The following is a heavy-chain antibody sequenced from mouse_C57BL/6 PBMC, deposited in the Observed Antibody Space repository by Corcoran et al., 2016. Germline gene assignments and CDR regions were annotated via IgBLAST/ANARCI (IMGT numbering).Heavy chain of an antibody. CDR2: INTYSGVP. CDR3: ARSRAQATFDY. Sequence: QIQLVQSGPELKKPGETVKISCKASGYTFTTYGMSWVKQAPGKGLKWMGWINTYSGVPTYADDFKGRFAFSLETSASTAYLQINNLKNEDTATYFCARSRAQATFDYWCQGTTLTVSS. J-gene: IGHJ2*01. V-gene: IGHV9-3*01. D-gene: IGHD3-2*02. CDR1: GYTFTTYG.